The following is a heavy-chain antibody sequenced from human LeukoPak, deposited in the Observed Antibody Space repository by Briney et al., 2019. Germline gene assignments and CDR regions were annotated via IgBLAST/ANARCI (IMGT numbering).Heavy chain of an antibody. Sequence: PSETLSLTFTVSGGSISSYYWSWIRQPPGKGLEWIGYIYYSGSTYYNPSLKSRVTISVDTSKNQFSLKLSSVTAADTAVYYCARDFHGMDVWGQGTTVTVSS. CDR3: ARDFHGMDV. CDR1: GGSISSYY. V-gene: IGHV4-59*12. J-gene: IGHJ6*02. CDR2: IYYSGST.